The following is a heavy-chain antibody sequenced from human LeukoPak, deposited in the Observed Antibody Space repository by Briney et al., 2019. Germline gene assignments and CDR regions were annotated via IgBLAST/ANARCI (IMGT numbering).Heavy chain of an antibody. J-gene: IGHJ6*03. Sequence: SETLSLTCTVSGGSISSYYWSWIRQPAGKGLEWIGRIYTSGSTNYNPSLKSRVTMSVVTSKNQFSLKLSSVTAADTAVYYCARDRNEWELLRNYYYMDVWGKGTTVTVSS. CDR1: GGSISSYY. D-gene: IGHD1-26*01. CDR2: IYTSGST. CDR3: ARDRNEWELLRNYYYMDV. V-gene: IGHV4-4*07.